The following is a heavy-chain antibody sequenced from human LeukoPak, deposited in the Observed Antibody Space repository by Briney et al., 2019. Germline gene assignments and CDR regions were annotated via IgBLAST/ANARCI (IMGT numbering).Heavy chain of an antibody. CDR3: AITPTVTTTSDDYYYYGMDV. J-gene: IGHJ6*02. V-gene: IGHV1-69*13. CDR1: GYTFTSYY. CDR2: IIPIFGTA. D-gene: IGHD4-17*01. Sequence: ASVKVSCKASGYTFTSYYMHWVRQAPGQGLEWMGGIIPIFGTANYAQKFQGRVTITADESTSTAYMELSSLRSEDTAVYYCAITPTVTTTSDDYYYYGMDVWGQGTTVTVSS.